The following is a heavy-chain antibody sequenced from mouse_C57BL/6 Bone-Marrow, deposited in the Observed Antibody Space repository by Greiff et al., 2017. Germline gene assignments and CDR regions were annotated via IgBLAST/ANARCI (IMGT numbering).Heavy chain of an antibody. CDR1: GYSFTGYY. Sequence: EVKLEESGPELVKPGASVKISCKASGYSFTGYYMNWVKQSPEKSLEWIGEINPSTGGTTYNQKFKAKATLTVDKSSSTAYMQLKSLTSEDSAVYYCARSYYGYDGFAYWGQGTLVTVSA. V-gene: IGHV1-42*01. CDR2: INPSTGGT. J-gene: IGHJ3*01. CDR3: ARSYYGYDGFAY. D-gene: IGHD2-9*01.